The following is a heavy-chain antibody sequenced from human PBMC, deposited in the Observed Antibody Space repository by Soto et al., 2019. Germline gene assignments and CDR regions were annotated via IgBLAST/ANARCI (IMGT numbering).Heavy chain of an antibody. CDR3: ARLHCHRPNCVPLDP. CDR2: IYYSGTS. V-gene: IGHV4-39*01. J-gene: IGHJ5*02. D-gene: IGHD1-1*01. CDR1: GGSISDDTYY. Sequence: QLQLQESGPGLVKPSETLSLTCTVSGGSISDDTYYWGWIRQPPGKGLEWIGSIYYSGTSSYNPSLKXRXTXXVDTSTKQLSLRLSSVTAADTAVYYCARLHCHRPNCVPLDPWGQGTLVIVSS.